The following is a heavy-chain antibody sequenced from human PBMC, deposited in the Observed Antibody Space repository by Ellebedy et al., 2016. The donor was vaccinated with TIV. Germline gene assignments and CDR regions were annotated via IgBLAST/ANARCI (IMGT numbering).Heavy chain of an antibody. J-gene: IGHJ5*02. CDR2: ITGGSSAI. D-gene: IGHD3-22*01. Sequence: GESLKISXAASGFTFSDYYMSWIRQAPGKGLEWVSYITGGSSAIYYADSVKCRFTISRDNAKKSLYLQMSSLTADDTAVYYCARGVSLDPWGQGTRVTVSS. V-gene: IGHV3-11*01. CDR1: GFTFSDYY. CDR3: ARGVSLDP.